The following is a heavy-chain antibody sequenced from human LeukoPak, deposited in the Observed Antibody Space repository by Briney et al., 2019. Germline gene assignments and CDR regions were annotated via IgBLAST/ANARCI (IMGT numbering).Heavy chain of an antibody. D-gene: IGHD3-10*01. CDR1: GGSFSGYY. V-gene: IGHV4-34*01. CDR2: INHSGST. J-gene: IGHJ6*02. CDR3: ARGRMVRGVQLYYYYGMDV. Sequence: SETLSLTCAVYGGSFSGYYWSWIRQPPGKGLEWIGEINHSGSTNYNPSLKSRVTISVDTSKNQFSLKLSSVTAADTAVYYCARGRMVRGVQLYYYYGMDVWGQRTTVTVSS.